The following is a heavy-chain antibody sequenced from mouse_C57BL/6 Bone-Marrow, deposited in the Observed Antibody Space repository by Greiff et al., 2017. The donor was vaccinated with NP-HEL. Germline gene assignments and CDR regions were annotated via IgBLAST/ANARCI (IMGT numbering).Heavy chain of an antibody. Sequence: QVQLKQSGPELVKPGASVKISCKASGYAFSSSWMNWVKQRPGKGLEWIGRIYPGDGDTNYNGKFKGKATLTADKSSSTAYMQLSSLTSEDSAVYFCARATTVVATRAWFAYWGQGTLVTVSA. J-gene: IGHJ3*01. CDR1: GYAFSSSW. CDR3: ARATTVVATRAWFAY. V-gene: IGHV1-82*01. D-gene: IGHD1-1*01. CDR2: IYPGDGDT.